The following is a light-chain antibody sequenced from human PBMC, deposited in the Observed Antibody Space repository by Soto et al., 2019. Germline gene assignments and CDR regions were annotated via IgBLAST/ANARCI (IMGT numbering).Light chain of an antibody. J-gene: IGKJ1*01. CDR3: QQYGSSPWT. Sequence: EIVLTQSPGTLSLSPGERATLSCMASQSVSSSYLAWYQQKPGQAPRLLIYGASSRATGIPDRFSGSGSGTDFTLTISSLEPEDLAVYYCQQYGSSPWTFGQGTKVEIK. CDR2: GAS. CDR1: QSVSSSY. V-gene: IGKV3-20*01.